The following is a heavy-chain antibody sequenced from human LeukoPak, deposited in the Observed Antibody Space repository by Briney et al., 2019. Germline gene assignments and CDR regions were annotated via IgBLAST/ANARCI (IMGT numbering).Heavy chain of an antibody. D-gene: IGHD6-6*01. Sequence: SETLSLTCTVSGGSVSSGSYYWSCIRQPPGKGLEWIVYIYYSGSTNYNPSLKSRVTISVDTSKNQFSLKLSSVTAADTAVYYCARGPSIAARPVDYWGQGTLVTVSS. V-gene: IGHV4-61*01. J-gene: IGHJ4*02. CDR3: ARGPSIAARPVDY. CDR2: IYYSGST. CDR1: GGSVSSGSYY.